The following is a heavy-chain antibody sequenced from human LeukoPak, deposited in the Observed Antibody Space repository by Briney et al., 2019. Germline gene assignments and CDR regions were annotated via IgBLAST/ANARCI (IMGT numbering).Heavy chain of an antibody. D-gene: IGHD3-22*01. CDR3: ATHSSSYSYFDY. CDR1: GGSISSGDYY. J-gene: IGHJ4*02. Sequence: SETLSLTCTVSGGSISSGDYYWSWIRQPPGKGLEWIGYIYYSGSTYYNPSLKSRVTISVDTSKNQFSLKLSSVTAADTAVYYCATHSSSYSYFDYWGQGTLVTVSS. V-gene: IGHV4-30-4*01. CDR2: IYYSGST.